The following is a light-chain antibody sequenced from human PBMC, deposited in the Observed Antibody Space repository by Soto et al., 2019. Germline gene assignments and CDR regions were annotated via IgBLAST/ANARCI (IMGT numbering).Light chain of an antibody. CDR1: QTVLSNSNNKNF. CDR3: QQYYSGRG. Sequence: DIVMTQSPDSLAVSLGERATINCKSSQTVLSNSNNKNFLAWYQMKPGQPPKLLISWASTREPGVPDRFSGSGSGTDFSLTISSLQAEDVAVYYCQQYYSGRGFGQGTKVEIK. V-gene: IGKV4-1*01. J-gene: IGKJ1*01. CDR2: WAS.